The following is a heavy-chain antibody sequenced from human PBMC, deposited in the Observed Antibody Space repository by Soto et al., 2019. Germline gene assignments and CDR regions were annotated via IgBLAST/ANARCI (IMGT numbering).Heavy chain of an antibody. J-gene: IGHJ6*02. D-gene: IGHD2-2*01. CDR1: GGSISSGDYY. Sequence: PSETLSLTCTVSGGSISSGDYYWSWIRQPPGKGLEWIGYIYYSGSTYYNPSLKSRVTISVDTSKNQFSLKLSSVTAADTAVYYCARDHYCISTSCYYYYGMDVWGQGTTVTVSS. CDR3: ARDHYCISTSCYYYYGMDV. V-gene: IGHV4-30-4*01. CDR2: IYYSGST.